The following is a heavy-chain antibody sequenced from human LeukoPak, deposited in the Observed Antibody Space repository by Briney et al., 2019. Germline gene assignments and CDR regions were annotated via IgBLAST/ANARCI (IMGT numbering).Heavy chain of an antibody. CDR2: ISGSGGST. CDR1: GFTFSSYA. Sequence: GGSLRLSCAASGFTFSSYAMSWVRQAPGKGLEWVSAISGSGGSTYYADSVKGRFTISRDNSKNTLYLQMNSLRAEDTAVYYCAKAGFGEFRPNWFDPWGQGTLVTASS. V-gene: IGHV3-23*01. CDR3: AKAGFGEFRPNWFDP. J-gene: IGHJ5*02. D-gene: IGHD3-10*01.